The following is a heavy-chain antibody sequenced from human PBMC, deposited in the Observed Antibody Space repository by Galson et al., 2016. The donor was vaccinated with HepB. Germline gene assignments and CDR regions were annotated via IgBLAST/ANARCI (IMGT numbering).Heavy chain of an antibody. D-gene: IGHD3-10*01. CDR3: ARGRRGAISDCFDS. J-gene: IGHJ4*02. CDR1: GFTFSNYW. V-gene: IGHV3-74*01. Sequence: SLRLSCAASGFTFSNYWMYWVRKAPGKGLVWVSRIKPDGSITGYADSVKGRFTFSRANGKKTMYLQMNSLRAEDTALYYCARGRRGAISDCFDSWGQGTLVTVSS. CDR2: IKPDGSIT.